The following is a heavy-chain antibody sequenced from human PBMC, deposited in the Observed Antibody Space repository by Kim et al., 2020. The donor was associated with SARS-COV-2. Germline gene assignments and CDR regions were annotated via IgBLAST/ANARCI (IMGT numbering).Heavy chain of an antibody. V-gene: IGHV4-34*01. CDR2: INHSGST. J-gene: IGHJ6*02. CDR1: GGSFSGYY. Sequence: SETLSLTCAVYGGSFSGYYWSWICQPPGKGLEWIGEINHSGSTNYNPSLKSRVTISVDTSKNQFSLKLSSVTAADTAVYYCARGSSYYYGMDVWGQGTPVTDSS. D-gene: IGHD2-2*01. CDR3: ARGSSYYYGMDV.